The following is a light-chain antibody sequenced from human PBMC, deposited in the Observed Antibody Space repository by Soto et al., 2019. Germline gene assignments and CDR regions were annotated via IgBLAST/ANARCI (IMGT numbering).Light chain of an antibody. V-gene: IGLV2-14*01. J-gene: IGLJ2*01. CDR1: SSDVGGYNY. Sequence: QSALTQPASVSGSPGQSITISCTGTSSDVGGYNYVSWYQQHPGKAPKLMIYDVSNRPSGVSNRFSGSKSGNTASLTISGLQAEDEADYYCSSYPSSSVVFGVGTKLTVL. CDR3: SSYPSSSVV. CDR2: DVS.